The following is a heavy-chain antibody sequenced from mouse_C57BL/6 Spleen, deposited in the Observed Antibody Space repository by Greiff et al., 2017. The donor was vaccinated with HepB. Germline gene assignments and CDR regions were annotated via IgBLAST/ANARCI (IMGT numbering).Heavy chain of an antibody. CDR1: GYSITSGYY. CDR3: ARVDDGYYWYFDV. V-gene: IGHV3-6*01. J-gene: IGHJ1*03. CDR2: ISYDGSN. D-gene: IGHD2-3*01. Sequence: ESGPGLVKPSQSLSLTCSVTGYSITSGYYWNWIRQFPGNTLEWMGYISYDGSNNYNPSLKNRISITRDTSKNQFFLKLNSVTTEDTATYYCARVDDGYYWYFDVWGTGTTVTVSS.